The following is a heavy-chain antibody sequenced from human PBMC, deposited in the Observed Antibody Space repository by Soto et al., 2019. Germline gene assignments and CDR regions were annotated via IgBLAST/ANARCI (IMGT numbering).Heavy chain of an antibody. Sequence: TSETLSLTCAVSGGSISSGGYSCSWIRQPPGKGLEWIGYIYHSGSTYYNPSLKSRVTIPVDRSKNQFSLKLSSVTAADTAVYYCARGMTTVTTFDYWGQGTLVTVSS. CDR3: ARGMTTVTTFDY. CDR1: GGSISSGGYS. D-gene: IGHD4-4*01. J-gene: IGHJ4*02. V-gene: IGHV4-30-2*01. CDR2: IYHSGST.